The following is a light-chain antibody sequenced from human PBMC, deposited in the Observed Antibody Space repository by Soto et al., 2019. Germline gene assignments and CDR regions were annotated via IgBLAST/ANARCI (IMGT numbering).Light chain of an antibody. CDR3: QQSNTWPRT. V-gene: IGKV3-15*01. CDR1: QSVSSN. CDR2: GAS. J-gene: IGKJ1*01. Sequence: ETVLTQSPATLSVSPGERATLSCRASQSVSSNLAWYQQKPGQAPRLLIYGASTRATGIPARFSGSGSGTEFTLTISSLQSEDFAVYYCQQSNTWPRTFGQGTKVDIK.